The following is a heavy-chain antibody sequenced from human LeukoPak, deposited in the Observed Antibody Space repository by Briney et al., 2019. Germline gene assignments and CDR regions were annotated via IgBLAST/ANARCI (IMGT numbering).Heavy chain of an antibody. Sequence: GGSLRLSCAASGFTFSSYSMNWVHQAPGKGLEWVSSISSSSSYIYYADSVKGRFTISRDNANNSLYLQMNSLRAEDTAVYYCARDNDGGDAFDIWGQGTMVTVSS. V-gene: IGHV3-21*01. D-gene: IGHD1-1*01. CDR3: ARDNDGGDAFDI. CDR2: ISSSSSYI. CDR1: GFTFSSYS. J-gene: IGHJ3*02.